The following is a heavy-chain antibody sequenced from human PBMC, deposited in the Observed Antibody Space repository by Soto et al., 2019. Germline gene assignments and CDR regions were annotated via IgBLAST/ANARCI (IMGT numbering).Heavy chain of an antibody. CDR1: GFSLSTSGVG. CDR2: IYWDDDK. D-gene: IGHD6-19*01. J-gene: IGHJ5*02. Sequence: QITLKESGPTLVKPTQTLTLTCTFSGFSLSTSGVGVGWIRQPPGKALEWLALIYWDDDKRYSPSLKSRLTITKDTSKNQVDLTMTNMDPVDTATYYCAQGGWPLNWFDPWGQGTLVTVSS. V-gene: IGHV2-5*02. CDR3: AQGGWPLNWFDP.